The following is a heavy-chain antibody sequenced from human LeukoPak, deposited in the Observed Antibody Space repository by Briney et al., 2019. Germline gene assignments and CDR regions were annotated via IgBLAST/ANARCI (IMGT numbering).Heavy chain of an antibody. J-gene: IGHJ5*02. CDR2: ISSSSSYI. Sequence: GGSLRLSCAASGFTFSSYSMNWVRQAPGKGLEWVSSISSSSSYIYYADSVKGRFTISRDNAKNSPYLQMNSLRAEDTAVYYCARDPYSSGWYVWFDPWGQGTLVTVSS. CDR3: ARDPYSSGWYVWFDP. V-gene: IGHV3-21*01. CDR1: GFTFSSYS. D-gene: IGHD6-19*01.